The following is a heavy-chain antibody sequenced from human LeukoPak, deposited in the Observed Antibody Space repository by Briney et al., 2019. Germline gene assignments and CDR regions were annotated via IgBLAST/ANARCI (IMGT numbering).Heavy chain of an antibody. J-gene: IGHJ4*02. Sequence: SDTLSLTCAVSGYSISSSNWWGWIRQPPGKGLEWIGYIYYSGSTYYNPSLKSRVTMSVDTSKNQFSLKLSSVTAVDTAVYYCALASSSGWAPPRNWGQGTLVTVSS. V-gene: IGHV4-28*01. CDR2: IYYSGST. D-gene: IGHD6-19*01. CDR1: GYSISSSNW. CDR3: ALASSSGWAPPRN.